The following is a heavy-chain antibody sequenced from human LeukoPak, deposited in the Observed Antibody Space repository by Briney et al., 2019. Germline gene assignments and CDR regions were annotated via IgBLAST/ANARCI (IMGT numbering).Heavy chain of an antibody. V-gene: IGHV4-31*03. Sequence: SETLSLTCTVSGGSISSGGYYWSWIRQHPGKGLEWIGYIYYSGSTYYNPSLKSRVTISVDTSKNQFSLKLSSVTAANTAVYYYARVDTTDVIDYWGQGTLVTVSS. CDR2: IYYSGST. CDR1: GGSISSGGYY. D-gene: IGHD5-18*01. J-gene: IGHJ4*02. CDR3: ARVDTTDVIDY.